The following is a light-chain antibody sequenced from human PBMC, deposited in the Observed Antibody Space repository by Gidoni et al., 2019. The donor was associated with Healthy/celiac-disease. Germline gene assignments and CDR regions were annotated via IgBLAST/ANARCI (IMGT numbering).Light chain of an antibody. CDR3: QAWDSSLFYV. V-gene: IGLV3-1*01. Sequence: SYELTQPPSVSVSPGQTASITCSGDKLGDNYACWYQQKPGQSPVLVIYQDSKRPSGIPARFSGSNSGNAATLTISGTQAMDEADYCCQAWDSSLFYVFGTGTKVTVL. CDR1: KLGDNY. CDR2: QDS. J-gene: IGLJ1*01.